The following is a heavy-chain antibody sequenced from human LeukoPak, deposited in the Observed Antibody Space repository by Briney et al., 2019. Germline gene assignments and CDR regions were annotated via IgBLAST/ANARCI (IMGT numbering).Heavy chain of an antibody. J-gene: IGHJ4*02. Sequence: SETLSLTCTVSGDSINTYYWSWIRQPPGRGLEWIGYIYYSGSTNYNPSLKSRVTISVDTSKNQFSLKLRSVTAADTAVYYCAREPGATVVTSGGDYWGQGTLVTVSS. CDR3: AREPGATVVTSGGDY. V-gene: IGHV4-59*01. D-gene: IGHD4-23*01. CDR2: IYYSGST. CDR1: GDSINTYY.